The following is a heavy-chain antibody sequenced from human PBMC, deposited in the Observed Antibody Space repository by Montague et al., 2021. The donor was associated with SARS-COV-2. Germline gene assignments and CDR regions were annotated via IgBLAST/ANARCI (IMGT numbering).Heavy chain of an antibody. CDR3: ARATLYMDV. V-gene: IGHV3-7*01. CDR2: IKLDGSEE. J-gene: IGHJ6*03. CDR1: GFIFGDYW. Sequence: SLRLSCSASGFIFGDYWMGWVRQAPGKGLEWVANIKLDGSEEYYMDSVKGRFTVSRDNARNSLYLQMNSLRVEDTAVYYCARATLYMDVWGEGTTVAVSS.